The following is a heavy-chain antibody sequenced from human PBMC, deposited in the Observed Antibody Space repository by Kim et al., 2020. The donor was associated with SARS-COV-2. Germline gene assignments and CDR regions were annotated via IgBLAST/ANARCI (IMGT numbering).Heavy chain of an antibody. CDR3: ATDAAGIAADYYYYGMDV. V-gene: IGHV1-24*01. CDR2: FDPEDGET. J-gene: IGHJ6*04. CDR1: GYTLTELS. Sequence: ASVKVSCKVSGYTLTELSMHWVRQAPGKGLEWMGGFDPEDGETIYAQKFQGRVTMTEDTSTDTAYMELSSLRSEDTAVYYCATDAAGIAADYYYYGMDVWGKGTTVTVSS. D-gene: IGHD6-13*01.